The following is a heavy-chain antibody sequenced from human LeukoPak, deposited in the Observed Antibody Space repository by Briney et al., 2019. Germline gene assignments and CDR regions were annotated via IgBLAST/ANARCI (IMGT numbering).Heavy chain of an antibody. CDR1: GYTFTSYG. Sequence: GASVKVSCKASGYTFTSYGISWVRQAPGQGLEWMGWINPDSGGTSYAQKFRGRVTLTRDTSIYTAYMELSRLRSDDTAVYYCVRDLFFAAAEREGDDYWGQGTLVTVSS. J-gene: IGHJ4*02. D-gene: IGHD6-13*01. CDR3: VRDLFFAAAEREGDDY. CDR2: INPDSGGT. V-gene: IGHV1-2*02.